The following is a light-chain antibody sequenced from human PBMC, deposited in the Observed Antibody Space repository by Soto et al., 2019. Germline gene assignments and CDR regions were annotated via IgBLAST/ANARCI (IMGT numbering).Light chain of an antibody. CDR3: QQYNNWPRT. Sequence: IVLTQSPGTLSLSPGERATLSCRASQSVSSSYLAWYQQKPGQAPRLFMYGASTRATGIPARFSGSGSGTEFTLTISSLQSEDFAVYYCQQYNNWPRTFGQGTKVDIK. V-gene: IGKV3-15*01. J-gene: IGKJ1*01. CDR2: GAS. CDR1: QSVSSSY.